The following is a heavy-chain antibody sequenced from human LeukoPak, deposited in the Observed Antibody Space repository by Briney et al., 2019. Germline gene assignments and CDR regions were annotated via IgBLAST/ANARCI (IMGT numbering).Heavy chain of an antibody. CDR1: EFTLNYYW. CDR2: ISSDGSST. V-gene: IGHV3-74*01. D-gene: IGHD6-13*01. Sequence: GGSLRLSCVGSEFTLNYYWMHWVRQAPGKGLVWVSRISSDGSSTFYADSVKGRFTISRDNAKNSLYLQMNSLRAEDTAVYYCARDAAVQQLGYYYYYMDVWGKGTTVTVSS. CDR3: ARDAAVQQLGYYYYYMDV. J-gene: IGHJ6*03.